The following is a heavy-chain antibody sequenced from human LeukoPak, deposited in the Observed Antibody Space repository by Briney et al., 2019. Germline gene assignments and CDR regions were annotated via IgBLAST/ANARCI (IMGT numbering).Heavy chain of an antibody. CDR1: GFTFSTYG. CDR3: AKRVSYNSSSVYFDS. D-gene: IGHD6-6*01. J-gene: IGHJ4*02. CDR2: ISDTGSKT. V-gene: IGHV3-23*01. Sequence: GGSLRLSCAASGFTFSTYGMSWVRQAPGMRLEWVSGISDTGSKTYYAESVKGRFTISRDNSKNTLSLQMNSLRAEDTALYYCAKRVSYNSSSVYFDSWGQGTLVTVSS.